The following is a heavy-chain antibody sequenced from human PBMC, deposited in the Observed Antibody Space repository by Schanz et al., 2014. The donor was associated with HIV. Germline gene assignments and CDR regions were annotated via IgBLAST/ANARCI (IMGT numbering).Heavy chain of an antibody. Sequence: QVQLVESGGGLVKPGGSLRLSCAASGFTFSDYSMSWIRQAPGKGLEWVSYISSSGSTIYYADSVKGRFTISRDNAKNSLYLQMNSLRAEDTAVYYCANTEYPYSSSSDYYYGMDVWGQGTTVTVSS. J-gene: IGHJ6*02. CDR2: ISSSGSTI. D-gene: IGHD6-6*01. CDR3: ANTEYPYSSSSDYYYGMDV. V-gene: IGHV3-11*01. CDR1: GFTFSDYS.